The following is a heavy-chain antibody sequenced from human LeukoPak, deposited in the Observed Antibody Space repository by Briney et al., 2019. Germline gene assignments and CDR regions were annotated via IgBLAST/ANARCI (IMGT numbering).Heavy chain of an antibody. D-gene: IGHD3-3*01. CDR1: GYSIRSGYY. CDR2: IYHSGST. J-gene: IGHJ3*02. Sequence: SETLSLTCAVSGYSIRSGYYWGCIRQPPGKGLEWIGSIYHSGSTYYNPSLKSRVTISVDTSKNQFSLKLSSVTAADTAVYYCARHRSGPNAFDIWGQGTMVTVSS. V-gene: IGHV4-38-2*01. CDR3: ARHRSGPNAFDI.